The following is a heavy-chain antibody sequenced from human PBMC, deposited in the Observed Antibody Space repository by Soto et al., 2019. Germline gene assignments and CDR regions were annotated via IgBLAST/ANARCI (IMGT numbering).Heavy chain of an antibody. CDR3: ARDRFPYSSSPGSGFDP. Sequence: GASVKVSCKASGHTFTGYYMHWVRQAPGQGLEWMRIINPNGGGTSYAQKFQGRVTMTRDTSTSTVYMELSSLRSEDTAVYYCARDRFPYSSSPGSGFDPWGQGTLVTVSS. CDR1: GHTFTGYY. CDR2: INPNGGGT. J-gene: IGHJ5*02. D-gene: IGHD6-13*01. V-gene: IGHV1-46*01.